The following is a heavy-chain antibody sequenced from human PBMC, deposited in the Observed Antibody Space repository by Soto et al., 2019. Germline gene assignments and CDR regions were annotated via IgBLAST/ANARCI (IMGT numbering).Heavy chain of an antibody. CDR1: GGSVSSQY. CDR2: IYNGGIP. Sequence: PSETLSFTCTVSGGSVSSQYWSWIRQPAGKGLEWIGRIYNGGIPLIHPSLESRVALSLDTSKNQFSLTLSSVTAADTAIYYCASQDYDKSVYYFDYWGRGTLVTVSS. V-gene: IGHV4-4*07. CDR3: ASQDYDKSVYYFDY. J-gene: IGHJ4*02. D-gene: IGHD3-22*01.